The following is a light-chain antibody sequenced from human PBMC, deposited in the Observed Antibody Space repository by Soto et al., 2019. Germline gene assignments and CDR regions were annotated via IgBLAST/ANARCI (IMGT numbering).Light chain of an antibody. CDR3: QQYHNWPPQYT. V-gene: IGKV3-15*01. Sequence: EIVMTQSPASLSVSPGEGATLSCRASQTIASNLAWYQQKPGQAPRLLIHGASTRATGVQARFSGSGSGTDFTLTISSLQSEDFAVYYCQQYHNWPPQYTFGQGTKLQIK. CDR1: QTIASN. CDR2: GAS. J-gene: IGKJ2*01.